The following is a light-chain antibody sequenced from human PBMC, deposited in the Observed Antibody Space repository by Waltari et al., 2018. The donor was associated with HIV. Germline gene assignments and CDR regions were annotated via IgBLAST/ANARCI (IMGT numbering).Light chain of an antibody. V-gene: IGKV1-5*03. CDR1: QNVDNW. J-gene: IGKJ5*01. Sequence: DIQMTQSPSTLSASVGDRVIITCRSSQNVDNWLAWYQQRPGSAPKVLIYKTSTLQTGVPSRFSGSESGTEFSLTISSLQPDDFATYYCQQYKSYSLTFGQGTRLEIK. CDR3: QQYKSYSLT. CDR2: KTS.